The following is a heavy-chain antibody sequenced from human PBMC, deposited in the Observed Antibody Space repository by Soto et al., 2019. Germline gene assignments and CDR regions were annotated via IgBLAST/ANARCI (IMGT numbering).Heavy chain of an antibody. CDR3: AREIELTPETGYFDY. J-gene: IGHJ4*02. Sequence: SETLSLTCTVSGGSISSGGYYWSWIRQHPGKGLEWIGYIYYSGSTYYNPSLKSRVTISVDTSKNQFSLKLSSVTAADTAVYYCAREIELTPETGYFDYWGQGTLVTVSS. CDR2: IYYSGST. V-gene: IGHV4-31*03. D-gene: IGHD1-7*01. CDR1: GGSISSGGYY.